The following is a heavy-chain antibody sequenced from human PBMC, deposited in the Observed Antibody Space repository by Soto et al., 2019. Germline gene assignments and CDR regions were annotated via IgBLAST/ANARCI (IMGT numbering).Heavy chain of an antibody. CDR2: ISAYNGNT. CDR1: GYTFTSYG. CDR3: ARIVDTAMVAFD. D-gene: IGHD5-18*01. Sequence: ASVKVSCKASGYTFTSYGISWVRQAPGQGLEWMGWISAYNGNTNYAQKLQGRVTMTTDTSTSTAYMGLRSLRSDDTAVYYCARIVDTAMVAFDWGQGTLVTVSS. J-gene: IGHJ4*02. V-gene: IGHV1-18*01.